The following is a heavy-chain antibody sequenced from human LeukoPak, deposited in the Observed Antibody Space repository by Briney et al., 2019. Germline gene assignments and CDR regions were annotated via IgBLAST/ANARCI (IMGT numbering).Heavy chain of an antibody. V-gene: IGHV3-48*04. Sequence: QPGGSLRLSCAASGFTFSSYSMNWVRRAPGKGLEWVSYISSSSSTIYYADSVKGRFTISRDNAKNSLYLQMNSLRAEDTAVYYCARAQTVVSPEVDYWGQGTLVTVSS. D-gene: IGHD4-23*01. CDR2: ISSSSSTI. CDR1: GFTFSSYS. CDR3: ARAQTVVSPEVDY. J-gene: IGHJ4*02.